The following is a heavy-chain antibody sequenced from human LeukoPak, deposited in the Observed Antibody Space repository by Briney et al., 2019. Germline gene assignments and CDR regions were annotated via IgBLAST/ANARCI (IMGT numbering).Heavy chain of an antibody. Sequence: GGSLRLSCAASGFTFSSYAMNWVRQAPGKGLEWVSVVSNSGGTTYYADSVKGRFTISRDNAKNTLYLQMNSLRDVDTAVYYCAKVGAVAAVENWGQGTLVTVSS. CDR1: GFTFSSYA. CDR2: VSNSGGTT. V-gene: IGHV3-23*01. J-gene: IGHJ4*02. CDR3: AKVGAVAAVEN. D-gene: IGHD6-19*01.